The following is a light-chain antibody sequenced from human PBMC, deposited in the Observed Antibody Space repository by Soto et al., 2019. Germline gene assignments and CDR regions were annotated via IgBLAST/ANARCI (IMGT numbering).Light chain of an antibody. CDR2: GNN. V-gene: IGLV1-40*01. Sequence: QSVLTQPPSVSGAPGQRVTISCTGSSSNIGATSDVHWYQQLPGAAPKLLIYGNNNRPSGVPARFSGSRSANTASLTISGLQAEDEADYYCTSYTTSNILMFGGGTKLTVL. CDR1: SSNIGATSD. J-gene: IGLJ3*02. CDR3: TSYTTSNILM.